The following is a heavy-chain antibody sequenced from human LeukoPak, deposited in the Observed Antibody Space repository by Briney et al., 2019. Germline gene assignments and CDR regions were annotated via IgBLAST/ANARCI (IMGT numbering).Heavy chain of an antibody. V-gene: IGHV1-46*01. Sequence: ASVKVSCKASGYSFTSYYMHWVRQAPGQGLEWMGIINPSGGSTSYAQKFQGRVTMTRDTSTSTVYVELSSLRSEDTAVYYCARDCIAAAGSFCGMDVWGQGTTVTVSS. D-gene: IGHD6-13*01. J-gene: IGHJ6*02. CDR1: GYSFTSYY. CDR3: ARDCIAAAGSFCGMDV. CDR2: INPSGGST.